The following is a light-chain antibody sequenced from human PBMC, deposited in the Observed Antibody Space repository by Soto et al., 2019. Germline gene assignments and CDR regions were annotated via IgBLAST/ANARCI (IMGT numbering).Light chain of an antibody. CDR1: QSVNKH. CDR2: GAS. Sequence: EIVLTQSPATLSVSPGERATLSCSASQSVNKHLAWYQQKPGQAPRLLIYGASSRATGIPDRFSGSGSGTDFTLTISRLEPEDFAVYYCQQYGSSPPITFGQGTRLEIK. CDR3: QQYGSSPPIT. V-gene: IGKV3-20*01. J-gene: IGKJ5*01.